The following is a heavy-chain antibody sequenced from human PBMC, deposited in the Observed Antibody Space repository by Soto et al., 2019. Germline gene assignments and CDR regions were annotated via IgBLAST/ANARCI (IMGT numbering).Heavy chain of an antibody. CDR1: GYTFTSYA. J-gene: IGHJ3*02. D-gene: IGHD3-16*02. CDR2: INAGNGNT. CDR3: AREIRLGELSLSPDHAFDI. V-gene: IGHV1-3*01. Sequence: ASVKVSCKASGYTFTSYAMHWVRQAPGQRLEWMGWINAGNGNTKYSQKFQGRVTTTRDTSASTAYMELSSLRSEDTAVYYCAREIRLGELSLSPDHAFDIWGQGTMVTVSS.